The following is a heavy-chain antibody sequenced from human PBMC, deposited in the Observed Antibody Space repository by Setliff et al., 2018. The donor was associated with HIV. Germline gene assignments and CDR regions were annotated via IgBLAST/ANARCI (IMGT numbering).Heavy chain of an antibody. D-gene: IGHD3-22*01. CDR2: IKTDGSEK. V-gene: IGHV3-7*01. CDR3: AGDASPDSEDGGYSAGGN. CDR1: GFVFSTYW. J-gene: IGHJ4*02. Sequence: PGGSLRLSCAASGFVFSTYWMSWVRQAPGKGPEWVANIKTDGSEKYYVDSVKGRFTISRDNAKNSLYLQMNSLRVEDTAVYFCAGDASPDSEDGGYSAGGNWGPGTLVTVSS.